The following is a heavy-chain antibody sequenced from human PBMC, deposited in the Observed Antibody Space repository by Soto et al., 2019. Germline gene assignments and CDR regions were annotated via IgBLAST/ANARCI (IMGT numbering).Heavy chain of an antibody. D-gene: IGHD1-26*01. J-gene: IGHJ4*02. CDR3: ARDRGSYSFFDY. Sequence: ASVKVSCKASGYTFTSYYMRWVRQAPGQGLEWMGIINPSGGSTSYAQKFQGRVTMTRDTSTSTVYMELSSLRSEDTAVYYCARDRGSYSFFDYWGQGTLVTGSS. CDR1: GYTFTSYY. CDR2: INPSGGST. V-gene: IGHV1-46*01.